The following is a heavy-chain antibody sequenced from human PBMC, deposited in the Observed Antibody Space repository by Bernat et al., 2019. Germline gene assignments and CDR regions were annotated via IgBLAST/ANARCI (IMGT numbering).Heavy chain of an antibody. D-gene: IGHD3-3*01. CDR3: AKDRYDFWSGYYSRFDY. CDR2: ISGSGGST. V-gene: IGHV3-23*04. J-gene: IGHJ4*02. CDR1: GFTFSGYA. Sequence: EVQLVESGGGLVQPGGSLRLSCAASGFTFSGYAMSWVRQAPGKGLEWVSAISGSGGSTYYADSVKGRFTISRDNSKNTLYLQMNSLRAEDTAVYYCAKDRYDFWSGYYSRFDYWGQGTLVTVSS.